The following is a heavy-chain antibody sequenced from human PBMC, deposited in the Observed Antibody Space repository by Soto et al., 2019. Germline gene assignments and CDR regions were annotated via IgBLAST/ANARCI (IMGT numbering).Heavy chain of an antibody. J-gene: IGHJ6*02. Sequence: PGESLKISCQGSGYIFSNYLNTWVRQMPGKGLEWMGRIDPGDSDTNYSPSFQGHVTMSSDKSINTAFLQWSSLKASDTAIYYCARQLPGKLDVWGQGTTVTVSS. D-gene: IGHD1-1*01. CDR2: IDPGDSDT. V-gene: IGHV5-10-1*01. CDR3: ARQLPGKLDV. CDR1: GYIFSNYL.